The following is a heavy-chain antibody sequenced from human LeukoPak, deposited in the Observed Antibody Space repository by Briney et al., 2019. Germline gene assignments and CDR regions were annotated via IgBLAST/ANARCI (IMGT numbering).Heavy chain of an antibody. D-gene: IGHD6-19*01. V-gene: IGHV3-30-3*01. CDR1: GFTFSSYA. CDR2: ISYDGSNK. Sequence: GGSLRLSCAASGFTFSSYAMHWVRQALGKGLEWVAVISYDGSNKYYADSVKGRFTISRDNSKNTLYLQMNSLRAEDTAVYYCARALLPIAVAGLGYYYYYGMDVWGQGTTVTVS. J-gene: IGHJ6*02. CDR3: ARALLPIAVAGLGYYYYYGMDV.